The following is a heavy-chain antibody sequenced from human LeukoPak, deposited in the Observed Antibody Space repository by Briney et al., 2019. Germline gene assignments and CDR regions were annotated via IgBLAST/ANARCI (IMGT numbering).Heavy chain of an antibody. D-gene: IGHD4-17*01. CDR2: ISAYNGNT. CDR3: ARSLFTVTTVSYYYYYGMDV. Sequence: ASVKVSCKASGYTFTSYGISWVRQAPGQGLEWMGWISAYNGNTNYAQKLQGRVTMTTDTSTSTAYMELRSLRSDDTAVYYCARSLFTVTTVSYYYYYGMDVWGQGTTVTVSS. V-gene: IGHV1-18*01. J-gene: IGHJ6*02. CDR1: GYTFTSYG.